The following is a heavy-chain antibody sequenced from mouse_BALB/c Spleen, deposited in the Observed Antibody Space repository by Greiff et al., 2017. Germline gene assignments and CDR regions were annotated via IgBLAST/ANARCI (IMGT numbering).Heavy chain of an antibody. D-gene: IGHD1-1*01. CDR1: GFTFSSFG. CDR2: ISSGSSTI. Sequence: EVQVVESGGGLVQPGGSRKLSCAASGFTFSSFGMHWVRQAPEKGLEWVAYISSGSSTIYYADTVKGRFTISRDNPKNTLFLQMTSLRSEDTAMYYCARSRSSYGFDYWGQGTTLTVSS. CDR3: ARSRSSYGFDY. J-gene: IGHJ2*01. V-gene: IGHV5-17*02.